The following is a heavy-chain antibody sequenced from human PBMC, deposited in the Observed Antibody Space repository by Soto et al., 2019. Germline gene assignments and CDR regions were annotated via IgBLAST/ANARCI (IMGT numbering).Heavy chain of an antibody. V-gene: IGHV4-30-4*01. J-gene: IGHJ3*02. CDR1: GVSVSSGDYY. D-gene: IGHD3-9*01. CDR3: ARAHYDILTGYPTHAFDI. CDR2: IYYTGRT. Sequence: SETLSLTCTVSGVSVSSGDYYWSWIRQPPGKGLEWIGYIYYTGRTYYNPSLKSRVIISVDTSKNQLSLKLSSVTAAEKAVYYCARAHYDILTGYPTHAFDIWGQGTMVTVSS.